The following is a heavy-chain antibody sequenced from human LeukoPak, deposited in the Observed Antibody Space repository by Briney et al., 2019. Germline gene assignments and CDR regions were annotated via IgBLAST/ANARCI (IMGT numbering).Heavy chain of an antibody. CDR1: GYSISSGYY. CDR3: ARRQLEKIAVADWFDP. J-gene: IGHJ5*02. Sequence: SETLSLTCAVSGYSISSGYYWGWIRQPPGKGLEWIGSIYHSGSTYYNPSLKSRVTISVDTSKNQFSLKLSSVTAADTAVYYCARRQLEKIAVADWFDPWGQGTLVTVSS. D-gene: IGHD6-19*01. CDR2: IYHSGST. V-gene: IGHV4-38-2*01.